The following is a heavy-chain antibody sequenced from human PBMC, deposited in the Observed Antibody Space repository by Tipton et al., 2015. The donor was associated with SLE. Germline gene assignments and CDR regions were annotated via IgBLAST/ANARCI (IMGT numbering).Heavy chain of an antibody. V-gene: IGHV3-23*01. Sequence: GSLRLSCAASGFTVSSNYMSWVRQAPGKGLEWVSAISGSGGSTYYADSVKGRFTISRDNSKNTLYLQMNSLRAEDTAVYYCARADQQWLVHYWGQGTLVTVSS. CDR1: GFTVSSNY. CDR3: ARADQQWLVHY. J-gene: IGHJ4*02. D-gene: IGHD6-19*01. CDR2: ISGSGGST.